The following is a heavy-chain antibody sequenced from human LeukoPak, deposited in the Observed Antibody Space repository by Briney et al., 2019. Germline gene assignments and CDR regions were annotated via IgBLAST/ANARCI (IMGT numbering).Heavy chain of an antibody. V-gene: IGHV1-2*02. Sequence: ASVKVSCKASGYTFTGYYMHWVRQAPGQGLEWMGWINPNSGGTNYAQKFQGRVTMTRDTSIRTAYMELSRLTSDDTAVYYCARDLDYGDLDGFDVWGQGTMVTVSS. CDR2: INPNSGGT. J-gene: IGHJ3*01. CDR1: GYTFTGYY. D-gene: IGHD4-17*01. CDR3: ARDLDYGDLDGFDV.